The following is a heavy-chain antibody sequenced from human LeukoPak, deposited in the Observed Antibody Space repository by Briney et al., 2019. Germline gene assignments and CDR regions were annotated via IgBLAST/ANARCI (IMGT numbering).Heavy chain of an antibody. D-gene: IGHD2-2*02. J-gene: IGHJ4*02. CDR2: INHSGST. CDR1: GGSFSGYY. CDR3: ARGQLGYCSSTSCYRADYFDY. Sequence: SETLSLTCAVYGGSFSGYYWSWIRQPPGKGLEWIGEINHSGSTNYNPPLKSRVTTSVDTSKNQFSLKLSSVTAADTAVYYCARGQLGYCSSTSCYRADYFDYWGQGTLVTVSS. V-gene: IGHV4-34*01.